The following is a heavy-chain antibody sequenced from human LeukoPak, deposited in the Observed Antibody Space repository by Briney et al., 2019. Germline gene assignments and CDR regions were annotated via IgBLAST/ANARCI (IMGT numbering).Heavy chain of an antibody. Sequence: GGSLRLSCAASGFTFSSYWMHWVRQAPGKGLEWVSVIYSGGSTYYADSVKGRFTISRDNSKNTLYLQMNSLRAEDTAVYYCAPAVAGTGGFDYWGQGTLVTVSS. D-gene: IGHD6-19*01. CDR1: GFTFSSYW. CDR3: APAVAGTGGFDY. V-gene: IGHV3-53*01. CDR2: IYSGGST. J-gene: IGHJ4*02.